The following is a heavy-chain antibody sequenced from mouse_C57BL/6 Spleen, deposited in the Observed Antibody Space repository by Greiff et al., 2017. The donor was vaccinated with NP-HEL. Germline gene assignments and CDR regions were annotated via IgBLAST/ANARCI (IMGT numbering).Heavy chain of an antibody. CDR3: TTEIDYYGSSYRYFDV. V-gene: IGHV14-4*01. CDR2: IDPENGDT. Sequence: EVQLQQSGAELVRPGASVKLSCTASGFNIKDDYMHWVKQRPEQGLEWIGWIDPENGDTEYASKFQGKATITADTSSNTAYLQLSSLTSEDTAVYYCTTEIDYYGSSYRYFDVWGTGTTVTVSS. J-gene: IGHJ1*03. CDR1: GFNIKDDY. D-gene: IGHD1-1*01.